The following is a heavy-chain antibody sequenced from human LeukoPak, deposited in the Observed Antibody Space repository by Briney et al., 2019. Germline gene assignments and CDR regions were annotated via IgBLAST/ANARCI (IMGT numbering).Heavy chain of an antibody. CDR1: GFTFSNYA. V-gene: IGHV3-33*08. CDR3: AREHYNYYDNSGSIDY. Sequence: PGRSLRLSCAASGFTFSNYAIHWVRQAPGKGLEWVAVIWYDGSNKYYADSVKGRFTISRDSPKNTLYLQMNSLRAEDAAVYYCAREHYNYYDNSGSIDYWGQGTLVTVSS. CDR2: IWYDGSNK. J-gene: IGHJ4*02. D-gene: IGHD3-22*01.